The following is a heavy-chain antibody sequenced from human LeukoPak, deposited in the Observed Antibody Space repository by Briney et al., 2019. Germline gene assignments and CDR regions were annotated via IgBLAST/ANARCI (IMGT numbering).Heavy chain of an antibody. CDR1: GGSISSYY. J-gene: IGHJ6*03. D-gene: IGHD3-16*01. V-gene: IGHV4-59*01. Sequence: SETLSLACTVSGGSISSYYWSWIRQAPGKGLEWVGYIDYSGSTNYNPSLKSRVTISVDTSKNQFSLKLSSVTAADTDVYYCARAYYDDGYYYMDVWGKGTTVTVSS. CDR3: ARAYYDDGYYYMDV. CDR2: IDYSGST.